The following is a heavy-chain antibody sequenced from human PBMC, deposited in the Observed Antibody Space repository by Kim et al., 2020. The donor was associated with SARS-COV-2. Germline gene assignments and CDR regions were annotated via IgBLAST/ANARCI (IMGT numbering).Heavy chain of an antibody. Sequence: PIFGTANYAQKFQGRVTITADESTSTAYMELSSLRSEDTAVYYCAIGGGPWGQGTLVTVSS. V-gene: IGHV1-69*01. D-gene: IGHD3-16*01. J-gene: IGHJ4*02. CDR2: PIFGTA. CDR3: AIGGGP.